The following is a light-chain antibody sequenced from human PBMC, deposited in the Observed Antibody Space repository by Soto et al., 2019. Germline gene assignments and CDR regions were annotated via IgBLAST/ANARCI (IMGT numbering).Light chain of an antibody. CDR3: QQFSSYPLT. CDR1: QTVRNNY. V-gene: IGKV3-20*01. J-gene: IGKJ4*01. Sequence: VFSPSPCTVSLSPGERATLPCRASQTVRNNYLAWYQQKPGQAPRLLIYDASSRATGIPDRFSGGGSGTDFTLTISRLEPEDFAVYYCQQFSSYPLTFGGGTKVDVK. CDR2: DAS.